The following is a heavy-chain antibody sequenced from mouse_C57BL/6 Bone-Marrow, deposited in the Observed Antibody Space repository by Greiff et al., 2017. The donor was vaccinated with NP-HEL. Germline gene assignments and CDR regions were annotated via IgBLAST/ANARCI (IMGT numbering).Heavy chain of an antibody. CDR3: ARSGHYGSSYYYAMDY. D-gene: IGHD1-1*01. CDR1: GYSITSDY. V-gene: IGHV3-8*01. Sequence: EVQLVESGPGLAKPSQTLSLTCSVTGYSITSDYWNWIRQFPGNKLEYMGYISYSGSTYYNPSLKSRISITRDTSKNQYYLQLNSVTTEDTATYYCARSGHYGSSYYYAMDYWGQGTSVTVSS. J-gene: IGHJ4*01. CDR2: ISYSGST.